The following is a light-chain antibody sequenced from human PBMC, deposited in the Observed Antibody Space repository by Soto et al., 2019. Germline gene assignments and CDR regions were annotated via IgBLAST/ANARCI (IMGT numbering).Light chain of an antibody. CDR3: SSYKSGSTLV. CDR2: DIS. V-gene: IGLV2-14*03. Sequence: QSALTQPASVSGSPGQSITISCTGTSSDVGGYNYVSWYQQHPGKAPKLIIYDISNRPSVVSNRFSGSKSGNTASLTIAGLPADDDASYCCSSYKSGSTLVFGGGTKLTVL. CDR1: SSDVGGYNY. J-gene: IGLJ2*01.